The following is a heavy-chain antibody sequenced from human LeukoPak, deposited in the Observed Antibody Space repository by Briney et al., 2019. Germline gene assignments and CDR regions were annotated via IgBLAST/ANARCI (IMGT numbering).Heavy chain of an antibody. D-gene: IGHD3-22*01. J-gene: IGHJ4*02. CDR1: GDSVSSNSAT. CDR2: TYFRSKWIY. Sequence: SQTLSLTCAISGDSVSSNSATWHWIRQSPSRGLEWLARTYFRSKWIYDYAPSLKSRLTISPDTSKNQFAPQLNSVTPEDTAVYFCARAGRGYYDYWGRGTLATVSS. V-gene: IGHV6-1*01. CDR3: ARAGRGYYDY.